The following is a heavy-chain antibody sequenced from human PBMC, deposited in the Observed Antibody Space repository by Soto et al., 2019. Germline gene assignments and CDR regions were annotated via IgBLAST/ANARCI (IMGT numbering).Heavy chain of an antibody. CDR1: GFTFSSYG. Sequence: QVQLVESGGGVVQPGRSLSLSCAASGFTFSSYGMHWVRQAPGKGLEWVAVISYDGSNKYYADSVKGRFTISRDNSKNTLYLQMNSLRAEDTAVYYCAKEGLVATEYYFDYWGQGTLVTVSS. D-gene: IGHD5-12*01. CDR3: AKEGLVATEYYFDY. V-gene: IGHV3-30*18. CDR2: ISYDGSNK. J-gene: IGHJ4*02.